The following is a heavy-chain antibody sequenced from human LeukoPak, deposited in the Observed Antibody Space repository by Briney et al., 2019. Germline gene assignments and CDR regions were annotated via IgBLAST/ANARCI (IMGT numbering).Heavy chain of an antibody. Sequence: ASVKVSCKVSGYTLTELSMHWVRQAPGKGLEWMGGFDPEDGVTIYAQKFQGRVTMTEDTSTDTAYMELSSLRSEDTAVYYCATDRAEVGATRNAFDIWGQGTMVTVSS. CDR2: FDPEDGVT. CDR1: GYTLTELS. V-gene: IGHV1-24*01. D-gene: IGHD1-26*01. CDR3: ATDRAEVGATRNAFDI. J-gene: IGHJ3*02.